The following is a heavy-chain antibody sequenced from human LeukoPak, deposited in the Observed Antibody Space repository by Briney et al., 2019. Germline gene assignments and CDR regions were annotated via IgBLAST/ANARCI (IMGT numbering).Heavy chain of an antibody. J-gene: IGHJ3*02. D-gene: IGHD4-17*01. V-gene: IGHV4-59*08. CDR2: MYSRGST. CDR1: GGSISSYS. Sequence: PSETLSLTCTVSGGSISSYSWSWIRQPPGKGLEWIGYMYSRGSTSDNPSLKSRVTISRDTSKNQLSLRVTSVTAADTAMYYCARHYLYGDPPAFDIWGQGTMVTVSS. CDR3: ARHYLYGDPPAFDI.